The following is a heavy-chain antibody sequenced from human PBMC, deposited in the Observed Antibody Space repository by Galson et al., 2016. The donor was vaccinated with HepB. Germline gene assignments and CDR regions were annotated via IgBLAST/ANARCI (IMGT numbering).Heavy chain of an antibody. J-gene: IGHJ4*02. CDR2: IIPISGTA. V-gene: IGHV1-69*13. D-gene: IGHD5/OR15-5a*01. CDR3: ARRGAIGSDFDY. Sequence: SVKVSCKASGYSFTTYYMCWVRQAPGQGLEWMGGIIPISGTADYAQKFQGRVTITADESTSSTYMELSSLRSEDTAVYYCARRGAIGSDFDYWGQGTLVTVSS. CDR1: GYSFTTYY.